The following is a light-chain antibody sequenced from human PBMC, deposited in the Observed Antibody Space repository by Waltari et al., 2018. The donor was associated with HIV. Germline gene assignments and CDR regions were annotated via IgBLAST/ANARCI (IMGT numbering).Light chain of an antibody. CDR1: SRDVGGYNF. V-gene: IGLV2-14*01. CDR2: DVS. CDR3: SSYTSSSTPL. J-gene: IGLJ2*01. Sequence: QSALTQPASVSGSPGQSITISCTGTSRDVGGYNFVSWYQQHPGKAPKLMIYDVSNRPPGVSNRFSGSKSGNTASLTISGLQAEDEADYYCSSYTSSSTPLFGGGTKLTVL.